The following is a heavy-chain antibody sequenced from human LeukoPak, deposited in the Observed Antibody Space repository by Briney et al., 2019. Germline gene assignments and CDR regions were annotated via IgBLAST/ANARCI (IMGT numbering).Heavy chain of an antibody. CDR1: GGSISSGSYY. V-gene: IGHV4-61*02. J-gene: IGHJ3*02. D-gene: IGHD3-3*01. Sequence: PSQTRSLTCTVSGGSISSGSYYWSWIRQPAGKGLEWIGRIYTSGSTNYNPSLKSRVTISVDTSKNQFSLKLSSVTAADTAVYYCARATPFWSGYYTAFDIWGQGTMVTVSS. CDR2: IYTSGST. CDR3: ARATPFWSGYYTAFDI.